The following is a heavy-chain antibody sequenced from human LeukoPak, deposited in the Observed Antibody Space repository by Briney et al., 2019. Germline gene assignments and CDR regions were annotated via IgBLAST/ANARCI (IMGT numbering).Heavy chain of an antibody. Sequence: GGSLRLSCAASGFTFSSYAMSWVRQAPGKGLEWVSAISGSGGSTYYADSVKGRFTISRDNSKNTLYLQMNSQRAEDTAVYYCAKVRIFGVVITAYYFDYWGQGTLVTVSS. D-gene: IGHD3-3*01. J-gene: IGHJ4*02. CDR1: GFTFSSYA. V-gene: IGHV3-23*01. CDR3: AKVRIFGVVITAYYFDY. CDR2: ISGSGGST.